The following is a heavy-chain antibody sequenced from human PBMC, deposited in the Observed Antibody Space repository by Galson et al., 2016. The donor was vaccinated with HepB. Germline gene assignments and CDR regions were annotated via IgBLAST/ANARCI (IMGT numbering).Heavy chain of an antibody. CDR3: ARDYSGSELDY. V-gene: IGHV1-18*01. Sequence: SVKVSCKASGYTFTSYGFSWVRQAPEQGLEWMGWVSTYNGNTNYAQKFQGRVTMTTDTSTSTAYMELRSLRSDDTAVYYCARDYSGSELDYWGQGTLVTVSS. J-gene: IGHJ4*02. CDR2: VSTYNGNT. D-gene: IGHD1-26*01. CDR1: GYTFTSYG.